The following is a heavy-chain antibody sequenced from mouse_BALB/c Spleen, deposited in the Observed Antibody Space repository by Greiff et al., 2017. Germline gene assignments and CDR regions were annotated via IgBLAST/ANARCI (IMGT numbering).Heavy chain of an antibody. CDR3: ARGGGYYGSSSLFDY. D-gene: IGHD1-1*01. CDR1: GFTFSSYA. J-gene: IGHJ2*01. V-gene: IGHV5-6-5*01. CDR2: ISSGGST. Sequence: EVNVVESGGGLVKPGGSLKLSCAASGFTFSSYAMSWVRQTPEKRLEWVASISSGGSTYYPDSVKGRFTISRDNARNILYLQMSSLRSEDTAMYYCARGGGYYGSSSLFDYWGQGTTLTVSS.